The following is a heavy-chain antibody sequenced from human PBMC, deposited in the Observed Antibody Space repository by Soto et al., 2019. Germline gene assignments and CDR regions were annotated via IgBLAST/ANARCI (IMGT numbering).Heavy chain of an antibody. CDR3: ARGRISTGNNYVFDI. Sequence: PSETLSLTCAVFGGSFSGSYWAWIRQPPGKGLEWIGEITHSGNTNYNSSLKSRVTMSLDTSKSQFSLNLSSVTAADTAVYYCARGRISTGNNYVFDIWGQGTMVTVSS. J-gene: IGHJ3*02. D-gene: IGHD6-19*01. CDR2: ITHSGNT. CDR1: GGSFSGSY. V-gene: IGHV4-34*01.